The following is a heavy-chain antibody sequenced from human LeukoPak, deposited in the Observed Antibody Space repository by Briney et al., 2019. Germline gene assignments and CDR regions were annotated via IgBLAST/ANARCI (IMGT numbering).Heavy chain of an antibody. CDR3: ARDLLKGYRYAFDI. J-gene: IGHJ3*02. V-gene: IGHV4-4*07. Sequence: SETLSLTCTVSGGSISSYYWSWIRQPAGKGLEWIGRIYTSGSTNYNPSLKSRVTMSVDTSKNQFSLKLSSVTAADPAVYYCARDLLKGYRYAFDIWGQGTMVTVSS. D-gene: IGHD2-8*01. CDR2: IYTSGST. CDR1: GGSISSYY.